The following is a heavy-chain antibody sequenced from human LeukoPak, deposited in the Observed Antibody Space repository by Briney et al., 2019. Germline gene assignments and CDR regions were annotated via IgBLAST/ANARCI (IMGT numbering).Heavy chain of an antibody. Sequence: SVKVSCTASGGTFSSYAISWVRQAPGQGLEWMGRIIPIFGTANYAQKFQGRVTITTDESTSTAYMELSSLRSEDTAVYYCARSGIPNSDFWSGPFDYWGQGTLVTVSS. CDR2: IIPIFGTA. CDR3: ARSGIPNSDFWSGPFDY. D-gene: IGHD3-3*01. V-gene: IGHV1-69*05. CDR1: GGTFSSYA. J-gene: IGHJ4*02.